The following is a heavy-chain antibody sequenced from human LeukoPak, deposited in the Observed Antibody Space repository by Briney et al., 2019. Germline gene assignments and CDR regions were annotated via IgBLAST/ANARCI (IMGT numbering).Heavy chain of an antibody. J-gene: IGHJ4*02. CDR1: GFTFSSYS. D-gene: IGHD3-22*01. CDR2: ISSSSSYI. V-gene: IGHV3-21*01. CDR3: ARDGDSSGYYSAWYYFDY. Sequence: GGSLRLSCAASGFTFSSYSMNWVRQAPGKGLEWVSSISSSSSYIYYADSVKGRFTISRDNAKNSLYLQMNSLRAEDTAVYYCARDGDSSGYYSAWYYFDYWGQGTLVTVSS.